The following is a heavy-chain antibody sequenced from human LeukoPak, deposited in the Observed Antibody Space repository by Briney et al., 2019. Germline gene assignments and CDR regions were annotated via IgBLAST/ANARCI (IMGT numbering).Heavy chain of an antibody. V-gene: IGHV3-7*05. CDR2: INHDGTDK. CDR1: GFTFSSYA. CDR3: AREDWGPRFDP. J-gene: IGHJ5*02. D-gene: IGHD7-27*01. Sequence: GGSLRLSCAASGFTFSSYAMTWVRQAPGKGLHWVANINHDGTDKNYADSVKGRFTISRDNAKRSVFLQMNSLRAEDTGVYYCAREDWGPRFDPRGQGTLVTVSS.